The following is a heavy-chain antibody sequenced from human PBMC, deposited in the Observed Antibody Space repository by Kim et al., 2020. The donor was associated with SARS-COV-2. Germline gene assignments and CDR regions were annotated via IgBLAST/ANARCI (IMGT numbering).Heavy chain of an antibody. D-gene: IGHD4-17*01. V-gene: IGHV4-39*01. CDR2: IYYTGNT. CDR1: GDSVSDRTYY. J-gene: IGHJ5*02. Sequence: SETLSLTCSVSGDSVSDRTYYWGWIRQPPGKGLEWIAAIYYTGNTYYNPSLKYRSTISIDTSKNQFFLKLESMTAADTAMYWCAKLHPYGDGSTYYFEPWGQGTLVAVSS. CDR3: AKLHPYGDGSTYYFEP.